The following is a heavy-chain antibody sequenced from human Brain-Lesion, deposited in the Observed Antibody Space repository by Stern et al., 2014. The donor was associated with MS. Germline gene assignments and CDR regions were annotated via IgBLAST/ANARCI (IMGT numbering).Heavy chain of an antibody. J-gene: IGHJ5*02. D-gene: IGHD7-27*01. CDR2: IIPMTGEA. CDR1: GGLFRSDA. V-gene: IGHV1-69*01. Sequence: VQLVESGAEVRKPGSSVKVSCKASGGLFRSDAISWVRQAPGQGFEGLGGIIPMTGEAHYAQKFLDRVTITADESTTTTYMDLNSLTSEDTALYYCARHWGTDLWGQGTLLTVSS. CDR3: ARHWGTDL.